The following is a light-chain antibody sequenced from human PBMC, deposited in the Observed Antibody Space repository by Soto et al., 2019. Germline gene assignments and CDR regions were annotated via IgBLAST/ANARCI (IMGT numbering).Light chain of an antibody. CDR3: SCFADSSVRAYV. V-gene: IGLV2-14*03. J-gene: IGLJ2*01. CDR1: SSDIGAYDY. Sequence: QSALTQPASVSGSPGQSITISCTGTSSDIGAYDYVSWYQQHPGEAPKLLIYDVSSRPSGVSSRFSGSKSGNTASLTISGLQAEDEADYYCSCFADSSVRAYVFGGGTKLTVL. CDR2: DVS.